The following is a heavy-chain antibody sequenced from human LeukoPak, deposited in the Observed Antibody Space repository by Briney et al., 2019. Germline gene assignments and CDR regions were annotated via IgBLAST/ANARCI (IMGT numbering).Heavy chain of an antibody. J-gene: IGHJ3*02. D-gene: IGHD2-8*01. CDR3: ARDLSYTRGAFDI. CDR2: ISSSSSYI. V-gene: IGHV3-21*01. Sequence: GGSLRLSCAASGFTFSSYAMSWVRQAPGKGLEWVSSISSSSSYIYYADSVKGRFTISRDNAKNSLYLQMNSLRAEDTAVYYCARDLSYTRGAFDIWGQGTMVTVSS. CDR1: GFTFSSYA.